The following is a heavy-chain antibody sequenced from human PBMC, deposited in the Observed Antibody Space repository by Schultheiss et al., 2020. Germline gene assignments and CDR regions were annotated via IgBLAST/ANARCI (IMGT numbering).Heavy chain of an antibody. D-gene: IGHD5-18*01. CDR2: IYYSGST. CDR3: AIYSYGFDYFDY. Sequence: TLSLTCTVSGGSISSSSYYWSWIRQPPGKGLEWIGYIYYSGSTNYNPSLKSRVTISIDTSKNQFSLKLSSVTAADTAVYYCAIYSYGFDYFDYWGPGTLVTVAS. CDR1: GGSISSSSYY. J-gene: IGHJ4*02. V-gene: IGHV4-61*01.